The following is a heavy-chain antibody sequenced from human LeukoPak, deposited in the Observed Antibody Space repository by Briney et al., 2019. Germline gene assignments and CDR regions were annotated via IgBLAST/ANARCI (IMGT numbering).Heavy chain of an antibody. Sequence: SQTLSLTCTVSGDSISSGNYYWSWIRQPAGKGLEWIGRIYSSGSTNYNPSLKSRVTVSIDTSKNQFSLKLTSVTAADTAVYYCARESDYSNNVDYWGQGTLVTVSS. CDR3: ARESDYSNNVDY. CDR1: GDSISSGNYY. J-gene: IGHJ4*02. CDR2: IYSSGST. V-gene: IGHV4-61*02. D-gene: IGHD4-11*01.